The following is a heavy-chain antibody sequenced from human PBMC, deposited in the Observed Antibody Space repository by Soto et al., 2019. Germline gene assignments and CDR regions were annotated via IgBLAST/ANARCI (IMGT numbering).Heavy chain of an antibody. CDR2: IHHSGIT. J-gene: IGHJ6*03. CDR3: ARGGIAYYMDV. CDR1: GGSLSGYY. V-gene: IGHV4-34*01. Sequence: SETLSLTCAVSGGSLSGYYWSWIRQPPGKGLEWIGEIHHSGITNYNPSLKSRVTISVDTSNHQFSLKLSSVTAADTAVYYCARGGIAYYMDVWGKGTTVTVSS. D-gene: IGHD2-15*01.